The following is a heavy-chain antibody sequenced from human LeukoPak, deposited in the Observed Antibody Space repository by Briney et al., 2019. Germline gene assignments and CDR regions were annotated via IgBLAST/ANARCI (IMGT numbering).Heavy chain of an antibody. Sequence: GASVKVSSNASGYTFTSYYMHWVRQAPGQGLEGMGIINPSGGSTSYAQKFQGRVTMTRDTSTSTVYMELSSLRSEDTAVYYCARALWFGELADYGMDVWGQGTTVTVSS. CDR2: INPSGGST. CDR3: ARALWFGELADYGMDV. J-gene: IGHJ6*02. CDR1: GYTFTSYY. V-gene: IGHV1-46*01. D-gene: IGHD3-10*01.